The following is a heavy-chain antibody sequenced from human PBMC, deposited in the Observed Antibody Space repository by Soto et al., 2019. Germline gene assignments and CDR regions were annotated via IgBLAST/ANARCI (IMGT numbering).Heavy chain of an antibody. CDR3: ARSLDY. Sequence: EVQLVEAGGALVQPGGSLRLSCAASGFTFSSYWMDWVRQAPGKGLEWVANVNQDGSEKHYVDSVKGRFTISRDNTKNSLYLQMSSLPAEDSALYYCARSLDYWGQGTRVIVSS. J-gene: IGHJ4*02. CDR2: VNQDGSEK. V-gene: IGHV3-7*01. CDR1: GFTFSSYW.